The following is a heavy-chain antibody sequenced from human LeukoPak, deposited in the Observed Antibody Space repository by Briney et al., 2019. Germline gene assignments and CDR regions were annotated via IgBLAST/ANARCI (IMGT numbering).Heavy chain of an antibody. CDR2: IYYSGRT. D-gene: IGHD1-26*01. Sequence: SETLSLTCTVSGGSISSYYWSWIRQPPGKRLEWIGYIYYSGRTNYNPSLESRVTISVDTSKNQFSLKLTSVTAADTAMYYCARRGGSPLGAFDIWGQGTMVTVSS. CDR1: GGSISSYY. V-gene: IGHV4-59*01. J-gene: IGHJ3*02. CDR3: ARRGGSPLGAFDI.